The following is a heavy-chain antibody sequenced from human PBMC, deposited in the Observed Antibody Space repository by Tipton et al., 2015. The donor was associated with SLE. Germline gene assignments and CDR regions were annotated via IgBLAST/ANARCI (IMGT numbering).Heavy chain of an antibody. J-gene: IGHJ6*03. Sequence: TLSLTCAVYGGSFSGYYWSWIRQPPGKGLEWIGYIYFTGSTNYNPSLKSRVTISLDTSKNQFSLKLTSVTTADTAVYYCATEGSGWSHYMDVWGKGTTVTVSS. CDR2: IYFTGST. CDR1: GGSFSGYY. V-gene: IGHV4-59*01. CDR3: ATEGSGWSHYMDV. D-gene: IGHD6-19*01.